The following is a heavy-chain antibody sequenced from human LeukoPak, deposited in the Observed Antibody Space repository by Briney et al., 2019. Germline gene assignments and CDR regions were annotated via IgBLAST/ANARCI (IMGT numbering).Heavy chain of an antibody. CDR3: ARDYTAMVPGGDY. D-gene: IGHD5-18*01. V-gene: IGHV3-21*01. Sequence: PGGSLRLSCAASGFTFSSYSMNWVRQAPGKGLEWVSSISSNSSYIYYADSVKGRFTISRDNAKNSLYLQMNSLRAEDTAVYYCARDYTAMVPGGDYWGQGTLVTVSS. J-gene: IGHJ4*02. CDR1: GFTFSSYS. CDR2: ISSNSSYI.